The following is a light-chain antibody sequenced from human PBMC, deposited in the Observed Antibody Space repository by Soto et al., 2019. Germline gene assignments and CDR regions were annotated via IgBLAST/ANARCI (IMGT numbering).Light chain of an antibody. CDR3: QKYTYVPA. Sequence: DIQMTQSPSSLSASVGDRVTITCRASQGISNYLAWYQQIPGKVPKLLISAASTLQSGVPSRFSGSGSGTDFSLTITSLQPEDVGTYDCQKYTYVPAFGGGAKVAIK. V-gene: IGKV1-27*01. J-gene: IGKJ4*01. CDR1: QGISNY. CDR2: AAS.